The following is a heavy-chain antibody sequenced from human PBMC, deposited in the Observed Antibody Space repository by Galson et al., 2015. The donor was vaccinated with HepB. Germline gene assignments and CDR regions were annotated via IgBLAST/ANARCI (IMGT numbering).Heavy chain of an antibody. CDR3: ARDEKCSGGSCSAGAFDI. CDR2: IWYDGSNK. V-gene: IGHV3-33*01. CDR1: GFTFSSYG. D-gene: IGHD2-15*01. Sequence: SLRLSCAASGFTFSSYGMHWVRQAPGKGLEWVAVIWYDGSNKYYADSVKGRFTISRDNSKNTLYLQMNSLRAEDTAVYYCARDEKCSGGSCSAGAFDIWGQGTMVTVSS. J-gene: IGHJ3*02.